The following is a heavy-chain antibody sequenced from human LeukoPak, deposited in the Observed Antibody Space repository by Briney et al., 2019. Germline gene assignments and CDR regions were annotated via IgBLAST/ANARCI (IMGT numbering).Heavy chain of an antibody. D-gene: IGHD3-22*01. Sequence: GALRLSCAASGFTFSSYWMSWVRQAPGKGLEWVANIKQDGSEKNSVDSVKGRFTISRDNAKNSLYLQMNSLRAEDTAVYYCARPHHITMIVTWYFDLWGRGTLVTVSS. J-gene: IGHJ2*01. CDR1: GFTFSSYW. CDR2: IKQDGSEK. V-gene: IGHV3-7*01. CDR3: ARPHHITMIVTWYFDL.